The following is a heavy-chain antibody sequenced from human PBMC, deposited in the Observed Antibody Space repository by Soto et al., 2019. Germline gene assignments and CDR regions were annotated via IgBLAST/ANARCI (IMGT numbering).Heavy chain of an antibody. CDR1: GFTFSNYA. D-gene: IGHD1-26*01. J-gene: IGHJ4*02. CDR2: ISGSGAST. CDR3: ARRGSGSYYDS. V-gene: IGHV3-23*01. Sequence: EVQLLESGGGLVQPGGSLRLSCAASGFTFSNYAMNWVRQAPVKGLEWVSVISGSGASTYHADSVKGRFTISRDNSKNTLYLQLNSLRAEDTAVYSCARRGSGSYYDSWGQGTLVTVSS.